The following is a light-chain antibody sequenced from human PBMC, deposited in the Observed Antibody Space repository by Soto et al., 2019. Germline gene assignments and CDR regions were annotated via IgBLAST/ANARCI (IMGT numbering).Light chain of an antibody. CDR2: GAS. J-gene: IGKJ4*01. CDR3: QQLNSYPRT. CDR1: QSVSSN. Sequence: EIVMTQSPATLSVSPWERATLSCRASQSVSSNLAWYQQKPGQAPRLLIYGASTRATGIPARFSGSGSGTDFTLTISSLQPEDFATYYCQQLNSYPRTFGGGTKVDIK. V-gene: IGKV3-15*01.